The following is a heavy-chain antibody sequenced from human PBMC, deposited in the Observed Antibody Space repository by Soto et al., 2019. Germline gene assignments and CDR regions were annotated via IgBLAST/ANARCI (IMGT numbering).Heavy chain of an antibody. J-gene: IGHJ4*02. CDR3: ATGDLTSGELFFHY. CDR1: GGSIRNNGYY. V-gene: IGHV4-31*03. Sequence: QVQLQESGPGLVKPSQTLSLTCTVSGGSIRNNGYYCNWIRQHPEKGLEWIGYNHYTGNTFYNAALRSRVSISVDTSKNQFSLNLSSVTAADTAVYYCATGDLTSGELFFHYWGQGNLVTVSS. D-gene: IGHD3-10*01. CDR2: NHYTGNT.